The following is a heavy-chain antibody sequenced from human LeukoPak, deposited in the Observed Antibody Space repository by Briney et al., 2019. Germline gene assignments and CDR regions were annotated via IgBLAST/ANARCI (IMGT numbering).Heavy chain of an antibody. V-gene: IGHV3-9*01. D-gene: IGHD1-26*01. Sequence: GGSLRLYCAASGFTYSSYRMNRVRQAPGKHLEWVSGISWNSGSIGYADSVKGRFTISRDNAKNSLYLQMNSLRAVDTALYYCAKEGSGSYYDYFDYWAREPWSPSPQ. CDR2: ISWNSGSI. CDR1: GFTYSSYR. CDR3: AKEGSGSYYDYFDY. J-gene: IGHJ4*02.